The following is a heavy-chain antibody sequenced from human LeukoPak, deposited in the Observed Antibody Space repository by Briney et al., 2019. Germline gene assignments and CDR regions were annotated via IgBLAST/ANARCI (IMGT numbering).Heavy chain of an antibody. J-gene: IGHJ5*02. V-gene: IGHV1-2*02. Sequence: GASVKVSCKASGYTFTGNYMHWVRQAPGQGLEWMGWINPNSGGTNYAQKFQGRVTMTRDTSISTAYMELSRLRSDDTAVYYCASYPLNYYDSSGPRDWFDPWGQGTLVTVSS. CDR1: GYTFTGNY. CDR3: ASYPLNYYDSSGPRDWFDP. CDR2: INPNSGGT. D-gene: IGHD3-22*01.